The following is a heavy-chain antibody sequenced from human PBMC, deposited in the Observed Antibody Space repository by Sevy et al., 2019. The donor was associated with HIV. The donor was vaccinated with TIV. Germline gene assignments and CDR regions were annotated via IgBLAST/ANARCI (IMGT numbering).Heavy chain of an antibody. J-gene: IGHJ6*02. D-gene: IGHD2-2*02. CDR1: GFTFSSYS. CDR2: ISSSSSYI. Sequence: GGSLRLSCAASGFTFSSYSMNWVRQAPGKGLEWVSSISSSSSYIYYADSVKGRFTISRDNAKNSLYLQMNSLRAEDTAVYYCARDVIVVVTAAISRYYYYYGMDVWGQGTTVTVSS. V-gene: IGHV3-21*01. CDR3: ARDVIVVVTAAISRYYYYYGMDV.